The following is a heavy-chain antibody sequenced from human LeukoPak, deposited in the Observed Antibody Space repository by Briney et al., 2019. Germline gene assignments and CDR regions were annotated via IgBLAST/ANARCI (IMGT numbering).Heavy chain of an antibody. Sequence: PGGSLRLSCAASGFTFSSYGMHRVRQAPGKGLEWVAFIRYDGSNKYYADSVKGRFTISRDNSKNTLYLQMNSLRAEDPAVHYCAKGRLFAIVVVPAEFGYWGRGHVVTVSS. CDR1: GFTFSSYG. V-gene: IGHV3-30*02. CDR2: IRYDGSNK. D-gene: IGHD2-2*01. CDR3: AKGRLFAIVVVPAEFGY. J-gene: IGHJ4*02.